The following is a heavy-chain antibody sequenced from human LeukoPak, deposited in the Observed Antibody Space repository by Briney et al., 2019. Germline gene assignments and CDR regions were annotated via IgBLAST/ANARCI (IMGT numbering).Heavy chain of an antibody. D-gene: IGHD5/OR15-5a*01. CDR1: GFTFSSNA. Sequence: GGSLRLSCAASGFTFSSNAMTWVRQAPGKGLEWVSHISGSTTSTYYADSVKGRFTISRDNSKNTLYLQMNSLRAEDTAVYYCAKDRRPVSDYYYFYMDVWGKGTTVTVSS. CDR2: ISGSTTST. J-gene: IGHJ6*03. V-gene: IGHV3-23*01. CDR3: AKDRRPVSDYYYFYMDV.